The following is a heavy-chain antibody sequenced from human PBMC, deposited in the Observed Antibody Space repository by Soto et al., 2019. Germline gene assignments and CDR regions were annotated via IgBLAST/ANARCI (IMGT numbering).Heavy chain of an antibody. D-gene: IGHD6-19*01. V-gene: IGHV4-39*01. Sequence: QLQLQESGPGLVKPSETLSLTCTVSGGSISSSSYYWGWIRQPPGKGLEWIGSIYYSGSTYYNPSLKSRVTISVDTPKNQFSLKLSSVTAADTAVYYCARLSIAVAEDYWGQGTLVTVSS. J-gene: IGHJ4*02. CDR1: GGSISSSSYY. CDR2: IYYSGST. CDR3: ARLSIAVAEDY.